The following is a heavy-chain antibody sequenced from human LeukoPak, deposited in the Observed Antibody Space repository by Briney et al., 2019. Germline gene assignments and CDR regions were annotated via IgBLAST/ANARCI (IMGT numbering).Heavy chain of an antibody. Sequence: PGGSLRLSCAASGFTFSSYAMHWVRQATGKRREWVSAIGIAGDTYYPVSVKGRFTISRDNAKNSLYLQMTSLTAGDTAVYYCARAISTGADAFDIWGQGTMVTVSS. CDR1: GFTFSSYA. J-gene: IGHJ3*02. CDR3: ARAISTGADAFDI. CDR2: IGIAGDT. D-gene: IGHD3-22*01. V-gene: IGHV3-13*01.